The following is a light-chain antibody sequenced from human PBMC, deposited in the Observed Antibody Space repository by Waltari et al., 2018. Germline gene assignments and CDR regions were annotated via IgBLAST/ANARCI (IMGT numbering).Light chain of an antibody. CDR3: NSRDSSGRLLI. J-gene: IGLJ2*01. V-gene: IGLV3-19*01. Sequence: SSELTQDPAVSVALGQTVTITCQGDSLRNHDASWYKKKPGKAPVLVIYGKNYRPSRIPDRFSGSISGNTASLTITGAQAEDEAAYYCNSRDSSGRLLIFGGGTDLTVL. CDR1: SLRNHD. CDR2: GKN.